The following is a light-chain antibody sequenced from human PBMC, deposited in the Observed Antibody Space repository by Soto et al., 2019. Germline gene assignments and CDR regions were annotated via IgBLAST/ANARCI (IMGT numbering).Light chain of an antibody. Sequence: SYELTQPPSVSVSPGQTASITCSGDKLGDKHACWYQQKPRQPPVLVLYQNSKRPSGIPERFYCTNSRNTATLTISGTHAIDEDDYYCQAWDSSTYVFGTGTKLTVL. CDR1: KLGDKH. CDR3: QAWDSSTYV. CDR2: QNS. J-gene: IGLJ1*01. V-gene: IGLV3-1*01.